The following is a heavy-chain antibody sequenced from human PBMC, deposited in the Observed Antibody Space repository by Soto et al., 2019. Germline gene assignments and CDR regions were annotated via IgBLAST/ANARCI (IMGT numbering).Heavy chain of an antibody. CDR2: IYKSGST. CDR3: ARQTTATCPFEY. D-gene: IGHD4-17*01. CDR1: GDSIRSSDHY. J-gene: IGHJ4*02. Sequence: TLSLTCTVSGDSIRSSDHYWSWIRQNPGKGLEYIGYIYKSGSTYYNPSLKSRIAISVDTSKNQFSLKLSSLTAADTAVYYCARQTTATCPFEYWGQGTLVTVSS. V-gene: IGHV4-30-4*08.